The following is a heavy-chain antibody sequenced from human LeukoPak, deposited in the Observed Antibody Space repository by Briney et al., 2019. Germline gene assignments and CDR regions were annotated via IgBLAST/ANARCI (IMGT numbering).Heavy chain of an antibody. Sequence: GGSLRLSCSASGFKFNDYAMHWVRQVPGKGLQWVSGLSWDGSNIIYADSVRGRFTVSRDNDKNSLYLQMDSLRPKDTALYYCLRARNYFGGNDSYYFDYWGRGSLVTVSS. V-gene: IGHV3-9*01. CDR2: LSWDGSNI. CDR3: LRARNYFGGNDSYYFDY. CDR1: GFKFNDYA. D-gene: IGHD3-10*01. J-gene: IGHJ4*02.